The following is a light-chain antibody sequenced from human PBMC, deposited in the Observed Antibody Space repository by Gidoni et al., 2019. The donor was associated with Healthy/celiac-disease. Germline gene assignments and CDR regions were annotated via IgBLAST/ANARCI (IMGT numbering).Light chain of an antibody. Sequence: QSALTQPASVSGSPGQSITLSCTGTSSDVGGYHYVSWYQQHPGKAPKPMIYEVINRPSGVSNRFSGSKSGNTASLTISGLQAEDEADYYCSSYTSSSTPWVFGGGTKLTVL. CDR2: EVI. CDR1: SSDVGGYHY. CDR3: SSYTSSSTPWV. V-gene: IGLV2-14*01. J-gene: IGLJ3*02.